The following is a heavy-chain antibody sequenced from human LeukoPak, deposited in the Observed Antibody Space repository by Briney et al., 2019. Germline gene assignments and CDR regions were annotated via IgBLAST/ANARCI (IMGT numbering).Heavy chain of an antibody. V-gene: IGHV3-30*18. Sequence: GSLRLSCAASGFTFRSYGIHWVRQAPGKGLEWVAVISYDGSNKFYADSVKGRFTISRDNSKNTVYLQMNSLRDEDTAVHYCAKSAVTSSLILEDSWGQGTLVTASS. J-gene: IGHJ4*02. CDR1: GFTFRSYG. D-gene: IGHD3-3*01. CDR3: AKSAVTSSLILEDS. CDR2: ISYDGSNK.